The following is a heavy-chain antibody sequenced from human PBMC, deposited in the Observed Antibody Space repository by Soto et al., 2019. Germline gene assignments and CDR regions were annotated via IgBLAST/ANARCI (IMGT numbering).Heavy chain of an antibody. D-gene: IGHD3-22*01. J-gene: IGHJ3*02. V-gene: IGHV5-51*01. CDR2: IYPGDSDT. CDR1: GYSFTSYW. Sequence: ESLKTSFKGSGYSFTSYWIGWVRQIPGKGLEWMGIIYPGDSDTRYSPSFQGQVTISADKSISTAYLQWSSLKASDTAMYYCARGGGMRYYDSSGYYGFAFDIWGQGTMVTVSS. CDR3: ARGGGMRYYDSSGYYGFAFDI.